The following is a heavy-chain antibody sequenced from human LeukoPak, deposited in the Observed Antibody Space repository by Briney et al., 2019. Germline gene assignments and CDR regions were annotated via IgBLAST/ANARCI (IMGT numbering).Heavy chain of an antibody. V-gene: IGHV3-23*01. CDR3: ATARITIFGVVV. Sequence: PGGSLGLSCAASGFTFRSYRMNWVRQAPGKGLEWVSAISGSGGSTYYADSVKGRFTISRDNSKNTLYLHMNTLRAEDTAVYYCATARITIFGVVVWGQGTLVTVSS. CDR1: GFTFRSYR. D-gene: IGHD3-3*01. CDR2: ISGSGGST. J-gene: IGHJ4*02.